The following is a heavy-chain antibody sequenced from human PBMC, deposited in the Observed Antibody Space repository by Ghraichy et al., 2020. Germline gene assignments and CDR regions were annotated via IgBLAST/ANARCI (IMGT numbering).Heavy chain of an antibody. Sequence: GGSLRLSCAASGFTFSNAWMSWVRQAPGKGLEWVGRIKSKTDGGTTDYAAPGKGRFTISRDDSNNTLYLQMNSLKNEDKAVYYCTTAASSIAAAGWFDDAFDICGQGTLVNVSS. D-gene: IGHD6-13*01. CDR3: TTAASSIAAAGWFDDAFDI. CDR1: GFTFSNAW. J-gene: IGHJ3*02. V-gene: IGHV3-15*01. CDR2: IKSKTDGGTT.